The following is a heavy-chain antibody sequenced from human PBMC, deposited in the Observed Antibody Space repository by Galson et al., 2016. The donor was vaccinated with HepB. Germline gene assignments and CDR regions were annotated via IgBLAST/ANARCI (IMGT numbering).Heavy chain of an antibody. Sequence: SLRLSCAASGFTFGDYAMSWFRQAPGKGLEWVSFIRSKAYGGTKEYAASVKGRFTISRDDSKSIAYLQMNSLQVEETALYYCTRYYGHYGYTAPDYWGQGTQVTVSS. CDR3: TRYYGHYGYTAPDY. CDR1: GFTFGDYA. J-gene: IGHJ4*02. D-gene: IGHD4-17*01. V-gene: IGHV3-49*03. CDR2: IRSKAYGGTK.